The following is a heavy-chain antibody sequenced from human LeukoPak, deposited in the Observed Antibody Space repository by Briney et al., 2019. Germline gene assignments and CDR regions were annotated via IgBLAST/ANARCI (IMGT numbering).Heavy chain of an antibody. Sequence: GGSLGLSCAASGFTFSSYSMNWVRQAPGKGLEWVSYISSSSSTIYYADSVKGRFTISRDNAKNSLFLQMNSLRAEDTAVYYCARGRILIVPTAIVTNNWFDPWGQGTLVTVSS. CDR2: ISSSSSTI. V-gene: IGHV3-48*04. CDR3: ARGRILIVPTAIVTNNWFDP. J-gene: IGHJ5*02. CDR1: GFTFSSYS. D-gene: IGHD2-2*01.